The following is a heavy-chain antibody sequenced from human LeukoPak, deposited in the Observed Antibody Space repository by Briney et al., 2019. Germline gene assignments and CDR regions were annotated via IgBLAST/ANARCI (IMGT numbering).Heavy chain of an antibody. J-gene: IGHJ4*02. V-gene: IGHV3-74*01. Sequence: PGGSLGLSCAVSGFTVSSYWMYWVGHAPPKGRVWGSLINADGSSTPFADSVERRFNISSDNAKHTLYLHMNSVSAEDTAVYYCSRDRTLDYWGRGTQVTVSS. CDR3: SRDRTLDY. CDR1: GFTVSSYW. CDR2: INADGSST.